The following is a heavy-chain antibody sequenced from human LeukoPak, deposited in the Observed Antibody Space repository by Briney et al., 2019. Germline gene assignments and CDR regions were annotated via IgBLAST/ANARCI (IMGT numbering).Heavy chain of an antibody. CDR3: AGQYYDILTGSYGMDV. CDR1: GFTFSSYS. Sequence: GGSLRLSCAASGFTFSSYSMNWVRQAPGKGLEWVSSISSSSSYIYYADSVKGRFTISRDNVKNSLYLQMNSLRAEDTAVYYCAGQYYDILTGSYGMDVWGQGTTVTVSS. J-gene: IGHJ6*02. D-gene: IGHD3-9*01. CDR2: ISSSSSYI. V-gene: IGHV3-21*01.